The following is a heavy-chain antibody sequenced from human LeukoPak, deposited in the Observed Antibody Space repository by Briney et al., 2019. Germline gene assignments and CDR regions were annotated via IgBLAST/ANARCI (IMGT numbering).Heavy chain of an antibody. Sequence: PSETLSLTCTVSGGSISSSSYYWGWIRQPLGKGLEWIGSIYYSGSTYYNPSLKSRVTISVDTSKNQFSLKLSSVTAADTAVYYCARDPDYYGSGSYGGDYWGQGTLVTVSS. CDR1: GGSISSSSYY. CDR2: IYYSGST. CDR3: ARDPDYYGSGSYGGDY. J-gene: IGHJ4*02. D-gene: IGHD3-10*01. V-gene: IGHV4-39*07.